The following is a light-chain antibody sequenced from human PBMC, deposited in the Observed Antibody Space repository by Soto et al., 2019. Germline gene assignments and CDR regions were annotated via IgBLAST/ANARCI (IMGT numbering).Light chain of an antibody. CDR2: DVS. CDR3: SSYTSSSTYV. J-gene: IGLJ1*01. V-gene: IGLV2-14*01. Sequence: QSVLLQPASVSGSPGQPITIPCPGPSRNVGNYNYVSWYQQHPGKAPKLMIYDVSNRPSGVSNRFSGSKSGITASLTISGLQAEDEADYYCSSYTSSSTYVFGTGTKVTVL. CDR1: SRNVGNYNY.